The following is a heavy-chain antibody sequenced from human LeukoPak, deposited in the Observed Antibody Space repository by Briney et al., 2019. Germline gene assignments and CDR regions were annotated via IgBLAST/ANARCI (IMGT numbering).Heavy chain of an antibody. CDR1: GFTFRNYG. Sequence: TGGSLRLSCAASGFTFRNYGMHWVRQATGKGLERVSFIWSDGNNKFYADSVKGRFTISRDNSKNMLYLQMDSLRPEDTAVFYCSKDPGASVPGFYMDVWGKGTTVTVSS. J-gene: IGHJ6*03. CDR3: SKDPGASVPGFYMDV. CDR2: IWSDGNNK. D-gene: IGHD2-8*02. V-gene: IGHV3-30*02.